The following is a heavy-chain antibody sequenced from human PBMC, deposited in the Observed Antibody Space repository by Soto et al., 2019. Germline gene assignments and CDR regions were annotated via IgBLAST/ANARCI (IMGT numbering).Heavy chain of an antibody. J-gene: IGHJ4*02. D-gene: IGHD5-12*01. CDR3: ARDYPRGGYNHY. V-gene: IGHV1-18*01. CDR1: GCTFTRYG. Sequence: GXSVKVSCKASGCTFTRYGISWVRQAPGQGLEWMGWIXAYNGXKNYEQKLQGXXNMTTETSXRTAYMEMRSLRYDDTAVYYCARDYPRGGYNHYWGKGTLVTVYS. CDR2: IXAYNGXK.